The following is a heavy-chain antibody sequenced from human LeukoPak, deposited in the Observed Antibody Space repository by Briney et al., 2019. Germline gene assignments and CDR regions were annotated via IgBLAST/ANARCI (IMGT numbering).Heavy chain of an antibody. CDR3: ARAQTPYSSSSVRTLDY. D-gene: IGHD6-6*01. V-gene: IGHV1-69*05. Sequence: SVKVSCKAYGGTFGSYAISWERQAAGEGLEWMGGIIPIFGTANYAQKFQGRVTITTDESTSTAYMELSSLRSEDTAVYYCARAQTPYSSSSVRTLDYWGQGTLVTVSS. CDR2: IIPIFGTA. CDR1: GGTFGSYA. J-gene: IGHJ4*02.